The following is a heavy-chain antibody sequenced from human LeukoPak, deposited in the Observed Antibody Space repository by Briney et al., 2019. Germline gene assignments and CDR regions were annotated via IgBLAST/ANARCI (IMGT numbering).Heavy chain of an antibody. Sequence: GGSLRLSCAASGFTVSSNYMSWVCQAPGKGLEWVSVIYSGGSTYYADSVKGRFTISRDNSKNTLYLQMNSLRAEDTAVYYCARLYYDILTGYSYDAFDIWGQGTMVTVSS. J-gene: IGHJ3*02. CDR2: IYSGGST. CDR1: GFTVSSNY. D-gene: IGHD3-9*01. CDR3: ARLYYDILTGYSYDAFDI. V-gene: IGHV3-53*01.